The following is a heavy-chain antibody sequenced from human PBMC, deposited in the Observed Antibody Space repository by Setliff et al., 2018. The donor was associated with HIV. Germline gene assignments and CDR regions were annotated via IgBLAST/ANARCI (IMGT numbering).Heavy chain of an antibody. CDR3: ARGARLLAGYSDRWDYYYMGV. CDR2: IFYTGST. CDR1: GGSISSYY. Sequence: SETLSLTCTVSGGSISSYYWTWLRQFPGKGLEWIGFIFYTGSTTYNPSLNSRVTIAVDTSNNQFFLKVNSVTAADTAVYYCARGARLLAGYSDRWDYYYMGVWGKGTTVTVSS. D-gene: IGHD6-13*01. V-gene: IGHV4-59*12. J-gene: IGHJ6*03.